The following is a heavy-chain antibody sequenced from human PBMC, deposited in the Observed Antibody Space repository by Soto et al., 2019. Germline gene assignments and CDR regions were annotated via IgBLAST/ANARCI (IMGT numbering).Heavy chain of an antibody. J-gene: IGHJ4*02. CDR1: VGTFSSYA. V-gene: IGHV1-69*01. D-gene: IGHD2-15*01. CDR3: ARDGCSGGSCNYFDY. Sequence: QVQLVQSGAEVQKPGSSVKVSCKASVGTFSSYAISWVRQAPGLWLEWMGGIIPIFGTANYAQKFQGRVAITADESTSTAYMERSRRRSDDTDVYYCARDGCSGGSCNYFDYWGQGTLVAVSS. CDR2: IIPIFGTA.